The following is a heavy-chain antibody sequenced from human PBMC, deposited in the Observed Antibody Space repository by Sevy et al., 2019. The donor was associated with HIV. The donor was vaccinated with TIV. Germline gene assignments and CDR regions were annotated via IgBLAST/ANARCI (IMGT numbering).Heavy chain of an antibody. CDR3: ARDCNSASCLWGLDV. J-gene: IGHJ6*02. V-gene: IGHV3-7*03. Sequence: GGSLRLSCAASGFTFSNYWMTWVRQAPGKGLEWVANIKRDGSERYYLVSVKGRFTISRDNAKKSLYLQMNSLTAEDTAVYYCARDCNSASCLWGLDVWGQGTTVTVSS. D-gene: IGHD1-26*01. CDR1: GFTFSNYW. CDR2: IKRDGSER.